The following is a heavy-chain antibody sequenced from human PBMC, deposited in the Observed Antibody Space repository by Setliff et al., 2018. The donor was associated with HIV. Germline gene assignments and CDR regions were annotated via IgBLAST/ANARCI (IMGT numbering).Heavy chain of an antibody. V-gene: IGHV1-18*01. Sequence: ASVKVSCKASGYSFTNLGLNWVRQAPGQGLEWMGWISVYNGHTNFAQKLQDRVTMTTDTSTSTAYMELNSLRSEDTAVFYCARGGEAAGLNWFDTWGQGTLVTVSS. CDR3: ARGGEAAGLNWFDT. J-gene: IGHJ5*02. CDR2: ISVYNGHT. D-gene: IGHD6-13*01. CDR1: GYSFTNLG.